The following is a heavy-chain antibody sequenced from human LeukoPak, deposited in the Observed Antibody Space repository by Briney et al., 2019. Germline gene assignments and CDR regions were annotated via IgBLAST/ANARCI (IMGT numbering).Heavy chain of an antibody. D-gene: IGHD6-19*01. CDR3: ASAYSSGNDAFDI. CDR2: IWYDGSNK. V-gene: IGHV3-33*01. CDR1: GFTFNSYD. Sequence: PGGSLRLSCAASGFTFNSYDMHWIRQAPGKGLEWVALIWYDGSNKYYPDSVKGRFTISRDNSKNTLYLQMNSLRAEDTAVYYCASAYSSGNDAFDIWGQGTMVTVSS. J-gene: IGHJ3*02.